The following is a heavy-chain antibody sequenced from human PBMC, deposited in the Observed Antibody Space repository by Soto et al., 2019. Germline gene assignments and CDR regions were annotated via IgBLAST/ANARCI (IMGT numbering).Heavy chain of an antibody. D-gene: IGHD6-13*01. CDR1: GGSISSGGYY. J-gene: IGHJ4*02. V-gene: IGHV4-31*03. Sequence: PSETLSLTCTVSGGSISSGGYYWSWIRQHPGKGLEWIGYIYYSGSTYYNPSLKSRVTISVDTSKNQFSLKLSSVTAADTAVYFCARSFVVAAAGPFDFWGQGTLGTVFS. CDR2: IYYSGST. CDR3: ARSFVVAAAGPFDF.